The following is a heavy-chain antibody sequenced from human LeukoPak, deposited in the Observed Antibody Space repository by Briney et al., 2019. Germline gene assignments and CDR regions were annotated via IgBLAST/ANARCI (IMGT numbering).Heavy chain of an antibody. CDR3: ARDYYANAFDI. V-gene: IGHV3-66*01. J-gene: IGHJ3*02. CDR1: GFTVSSNY. D-gene: IGHD3-10*01. CDR2: IYSGGST. Sequence: GGTLRLSCAASGFTVSSNYMSWVRQAPGKGLEWVSVIYSGGSTYYADSVKGRFTISRDNSKNTLYLQMNSLRAEDTAVYYCARDYYANAFDIWGQGTMVTVSS.